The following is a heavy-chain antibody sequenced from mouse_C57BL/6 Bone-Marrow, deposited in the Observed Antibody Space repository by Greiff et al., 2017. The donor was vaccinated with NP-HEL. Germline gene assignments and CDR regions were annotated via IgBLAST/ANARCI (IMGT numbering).Heavy chain of an antibody. V-gene: IGHV1-78*01. CDR3: ARSPYYSYAMDY. CDR2: IYPRDCST. Sequence: QVQLQQSDAELVKPGASVKISCKVSGYTFTDHTIHWMKQRPEQGLEWIGYIYPRDCSTKYNEKFKGMATWTAYKSSSTAYMQLNSLTSEDSAVYFCARSPYYSYAMDYWGQGTSVTVSS. D-gene: IGHD2-12*01. J-gene: IGHJ4*01. CDR1: GYTFTDHT.